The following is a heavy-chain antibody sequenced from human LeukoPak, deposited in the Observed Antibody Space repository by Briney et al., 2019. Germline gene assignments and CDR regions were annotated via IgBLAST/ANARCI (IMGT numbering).Heavy chain of an antibody. V-gene: IGHV4-59*12. D-gene: IGHD3-22*01. CDR3: AREYDSSGYYETYYYYGMDV. CDR2: SYYSGST. CDR1: GGSISSYY. J-gene: IGHJ6*02. Sequence: SETLSLTCTVSGGSISSYYWSLIRQPPGKGLEWIGYSYYSGSTNYNPSLKSRVTISVDTSKNQFSLKLSSVTAADTAVYYCAREYDSSGYYETYYYYGMDVWGQGTTVTVSS.